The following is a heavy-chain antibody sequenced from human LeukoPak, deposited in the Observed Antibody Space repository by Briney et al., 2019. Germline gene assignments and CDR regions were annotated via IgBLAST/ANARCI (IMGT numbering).Heavy chain of an antibody. V-gene: IGHV3-64D*09. J-gene: IGHJ6*02. Sequence: PGGSLGLSCSASGFPFSSYAMHWVRQAPGKGLEYVSAISDSGGSTCYADSVKGRFTISRDDSKNTLCLQMSSLRAEDTAVYFCVHGYSFGPYGMDVWGQGTTVTVSS. CDR2: ISDSGGST. CDR1: GFPFSSYA. D-gene: IGHD2-15*01. CDR3: VHGYSFGPYGMDV.